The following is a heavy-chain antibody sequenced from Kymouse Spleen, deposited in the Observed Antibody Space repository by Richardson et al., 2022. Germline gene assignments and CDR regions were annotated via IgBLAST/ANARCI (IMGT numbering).Heavy chain of an antibody. V-gene: IGHV4-39*01. D-gene: IGHD4-17*01. Sequence: QLQLQESGPGLVKPSETLSLTCTVSGGSISSSSYYWGWIRQPPGKGLEWIGSIYYSGSTYYNPSLKSRVTISVDTSKNQFSLKLSSVTAADTAVYYCARHDYGDYYYYYYGMDVWGQGTTVTVSS. CDR1: GGSISSSSYY. J-gene: IGHJ6*02. CDR2: IYYSGST. CDR3: ARHDYGDYYYYYYGMDV.